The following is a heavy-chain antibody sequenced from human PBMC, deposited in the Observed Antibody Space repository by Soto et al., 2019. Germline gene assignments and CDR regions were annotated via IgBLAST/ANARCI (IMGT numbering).Heavy chain of an antibody. V-gene: IGHV3-74*01. Sequence: EVQLVESGGGLVQPGGSLRLSCAASGFTFSSYWMHWVRQAPGKGLVWVSRINSDGSSTTYADSVKGRFTISRDNAKNPLYRQLNSRRAEDTAVYSCARDQGYCSGGSGYVAGYSGPGTLVTVSS. CDR2: INSDGSST. CDR1: GFTFSSYW. J-gene: IGHJ4*02. D-gene: IGHD2-15*01. CDR3: ARDQGYCSGGSGYVAGY.